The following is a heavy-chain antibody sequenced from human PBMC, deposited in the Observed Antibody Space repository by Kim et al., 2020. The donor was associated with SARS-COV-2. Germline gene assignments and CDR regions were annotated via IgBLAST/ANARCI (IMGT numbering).Heavy chain of an antibody. CDR3: ARDSSNYDFWSGTPRGAFDI. CDR1: GYTFTSYA. V-gene: IGHV1-3*01. CDR2: INAGNGNT. D-gene: IGHD3-3*01. Sequence: ASVKVSCKASGYTFTSYAMHWVRQAPGQRLEWMGWINAGNGNTKYSQKFQGRVTITRDTSASTAYMELSSLRSEDTAVYYCARDSSNYDFWSGTPRGAFDIWGQGTMVTVSS. J-gene: IGHJ3*02.